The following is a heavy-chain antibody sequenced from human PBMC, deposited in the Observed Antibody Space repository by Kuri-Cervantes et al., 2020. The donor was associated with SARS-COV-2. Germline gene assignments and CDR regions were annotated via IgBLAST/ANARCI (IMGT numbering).Heavy chain of an antibody. CDR1: GDSFTNYW. CDR2: IYPGDSDT. J-gene: IGHJ4*02. D-gene: IGHD6-19*01. CDR3: ARHFMYSSDLIDY. V-gene: IGHV5-51*01. Sequence: GGSLRLSCKGSGDSFTNYWIGWVRQTPGKGLEWMGIIYPGDSDTRYSPSFQGQVTISADKSISTAYLQWSSLKASDTAMYYCARHFMYSSDLIDYWGQGTLVTVSS.